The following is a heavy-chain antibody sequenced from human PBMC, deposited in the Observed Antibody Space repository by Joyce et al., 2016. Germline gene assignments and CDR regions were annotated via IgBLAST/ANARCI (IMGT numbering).Heavy chain of an antibody. CDR3: TTIGGAFDI. CDR2: ISSNGGST. D-gene: IGHD1-26*01. CDR1: GFIFSSYP. V-gene: IGHV3-64D*06. Sequence: EVQLVGSGGGLVQQGGSLRLSCSASGFIFSSYPIHWVRQAPGKGLEYVSAISSNGGSTYYADAVKGRFTISRDNSENTLYLQMSSLRTEDTAVYYCTTIGGAFDIWGQGTMVTVSS. J-gene: IGHJ3*02.